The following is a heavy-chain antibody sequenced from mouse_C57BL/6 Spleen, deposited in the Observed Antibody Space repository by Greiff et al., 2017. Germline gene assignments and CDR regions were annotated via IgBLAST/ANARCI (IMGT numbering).Heavy chain of an antibody. Sequence: EVKLQESGPGLVKPSQSLSLTCSVTGYSITSGYYWNWIRQFPGNKLEWMGYISYDGSNNYNPSLKNRISITRDTSKNQFFLKLNSVTTEDTATYYCARGWTAPFAYWGQGTLVTVSA. CDR3: ARGWTAPFAY. CDR2: ISYDGSN. CDR1: GYSITSGYY. J-gene: IGHJ3*01. D-gene: IGHD3-2*01. V-gene: IGHV3-6*01.